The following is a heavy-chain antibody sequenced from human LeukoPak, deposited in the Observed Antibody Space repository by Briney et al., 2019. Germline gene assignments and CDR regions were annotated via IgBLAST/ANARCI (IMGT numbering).Heavy chain of an antibody. Sequence: SETLSLTCTVSGGSISSSSYYWGWIRQPPGKGLEWIGSIYHSGSTYYNPSLKSRVTISVDTSKNQFSLKLSSVTAADTAVYYCARVLRVPDYYYYMDVWGKGTTVTISS. V-gene: IGHV4-39*07. J-gene: IGHJ6*03. CDR3: ARVLRVPDYYYYMDV. CDR2: IYHSGST. CDR1: GGSISSSSYY. D-gene: IGHD2-15*01.